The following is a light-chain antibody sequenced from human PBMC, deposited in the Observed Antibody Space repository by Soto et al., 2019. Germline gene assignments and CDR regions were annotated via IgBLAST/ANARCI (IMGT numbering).Light chain of an antibody. CDR1: QDMSKH. CDR2: DAS. V-gene: IGKV1-33*01. CDR3: QQYAALPLT. Sequence: DIQMTQSPSSLSASVGDRVTITCQARQDMSKHLNWYQQKPGKAPKLLIFDASNLERGVPSRFSGSGSGTDFTFTISSLQSEDIASYYCQQYAALPLTFGGGTRVEI. J-gene: IGKJ4*01.